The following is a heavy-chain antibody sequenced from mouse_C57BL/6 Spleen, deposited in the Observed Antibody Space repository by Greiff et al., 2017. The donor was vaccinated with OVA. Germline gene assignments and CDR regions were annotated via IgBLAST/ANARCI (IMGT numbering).Heavy chain of an antibody. CDR2: INPNNGGT. D-gene: IGHD1-1*01. J-gene: IGHJ4*01. CDR3: ARSTTVVAYYYAMDY. Sequence: DVKLVESGPELVKPGASVKMSCKASGYTFTDYNMHWVKQSHGKSLEWIGYINPNNGGTSYNQKFKGKATLTVNKSSSTAYMELRSLTSEDSAVYYCARSTTVVAYYYAMDYWGQGTSVTVSS. CDR1: GYTFTDYN. V-gene: IGHV1-22*01.